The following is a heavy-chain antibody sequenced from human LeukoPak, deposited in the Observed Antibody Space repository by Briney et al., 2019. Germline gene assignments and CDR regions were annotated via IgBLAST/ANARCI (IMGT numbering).Heavy chain of an antibody. D-gene: IGHD1-26*01. V-gene: IGHV3-74*01. Sequence: GGSLRLSCAASGFTFSSYWMHWVRQAPGKGLVRVSRINSDGSITSYADSVKGRFTISRDNAKNTLYLQMNSLRAEDTAVYYCARDRSTSFDYWGQGTLVTVSS. CDR3: ARDRSTSFDY. J-gene: IGHJ4*02. CDR1: GFTFSSYW. CDR2: INSDGSIT.